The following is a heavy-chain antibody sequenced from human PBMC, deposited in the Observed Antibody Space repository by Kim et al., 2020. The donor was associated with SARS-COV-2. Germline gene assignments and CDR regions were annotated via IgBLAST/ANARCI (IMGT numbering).Heavy chain of an antibody. CDR3: ARLITIFGVVIGDY. V-gene: IGHV1-69*04. CDR2: IIPILGIA. Sequence: SVKVSCKASGGTFSSYAISWVRQAPGQGLEWMGRIIPILGIANYAQKFQGRVTITADKSTSTAYMELSSLRSEDTAVYYCARLITIFGVVIGDYWGQGTLVTVSS. D-gene: IGHD3-3*01. CDR1: GGTFSSYA. J-gene: IGHJ4*02.